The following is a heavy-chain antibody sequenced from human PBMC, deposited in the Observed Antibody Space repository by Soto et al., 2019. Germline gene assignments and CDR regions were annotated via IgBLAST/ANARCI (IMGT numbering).Heavy chain of an antibody. J-gene: IGHJ4*02. CDR1: GGSFRVYY. V-gene: IGHV4-34*01. CDR3: AGGATQQRITIFGVVITPNYYFDY. CDR2: INNSGST. D-gene: IGHD3-3*01. Sequence: PSETLGLTCAFCGGSFRVYYWSWIRQPPGKGLDLIGGINNSGSTNYNPSLKSRVTISVDTSKNQFSLKLSSVTAADTAVYYCAGGATQQRITIFGVVITPNYYFDYWGQGTMVTVSS.